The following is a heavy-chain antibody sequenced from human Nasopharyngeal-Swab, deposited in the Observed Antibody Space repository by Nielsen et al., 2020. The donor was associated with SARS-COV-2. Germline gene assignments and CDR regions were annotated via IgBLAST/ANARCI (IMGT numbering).Heavy chain of an antibody. Sequence: VCQAPGKGLGWVSAISGSGGSTYYADSVKGRFTISRDNSKNTLYLQMNSLRAEDTAVYYCARGVRYCSGGSCYAPGDVWGKGTTVTVSS. V-gene: IGHV3-23*01. CDR3: ARGVRYCSGGSCYAPGDV. J-gene: IGHJ6*04. CDR2: ISGSGGST. D-gene: IGHD2-15*01.